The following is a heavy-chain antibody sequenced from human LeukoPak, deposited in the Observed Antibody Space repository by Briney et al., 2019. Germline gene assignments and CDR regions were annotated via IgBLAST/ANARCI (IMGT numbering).Heavy chain of an antibody. J-gene: IGHJ4*02. D-gene: IGHD5-18*01. V-gene: IGHV3-23*01. CDR3: AKVDVRGYSYGFDY. CDR2: LSPSGGTT. Sequence: GGSLRLSCAASGFTLSSYAMTWVRQAPGKGLEWVSALSPSGGTTYYADSVKGRFTISRDNSKNTLFLQMNSLRAEDTALYYCAKVDVRGYSYGFDYWGQGALVTVSS. CDR1: GFTLSSYA.